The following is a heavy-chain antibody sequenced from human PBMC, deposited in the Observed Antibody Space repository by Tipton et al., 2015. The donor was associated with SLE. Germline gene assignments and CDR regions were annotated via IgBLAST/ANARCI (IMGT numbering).Heavy chain of an antibody. J-gene: IGHJ1*01. CDR2: IYYSGST. Sequence: TLSLTCTVSGGSISSGGYYWTWIRQHPGKGPEWIGYIYYSGSTYYNPSLKSRVTISVDTSKNQFSLKLNSVTAADTAVYYCARDGIVGATKVYFQHWGQGTLVTVSS. CDR3: ARDGIVGATKVYFQH. V-gene: IGHV4-31*03. CDR1: GGSISSGGYY. D-gene: IGHD1-26*01.